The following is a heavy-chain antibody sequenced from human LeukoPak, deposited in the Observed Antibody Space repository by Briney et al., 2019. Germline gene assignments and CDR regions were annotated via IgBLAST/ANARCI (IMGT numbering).Heavy chain of an antibody. V-gene: IGHV3-48*04. D-gene: IGHD2-2*01. CDR3: AKSSRSFQLPDAFDI. CDR2: ISSSSSTI. CDR1: GFTFSSYS. J-gene: IGHJ3*02. Sequence: GGSLRLSCAASGFTFSSYSMNWVRQAPGKGLEWVSYISSSSSTIYYADSVKGRFTISRDNAKNSLYLQMNSLRAEDTAVYYRAKSSRSFQLPDAFDIWGQGTMVTVSS.